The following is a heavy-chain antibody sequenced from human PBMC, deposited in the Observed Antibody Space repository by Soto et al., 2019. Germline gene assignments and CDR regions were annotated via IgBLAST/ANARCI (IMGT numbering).Heavy chain of an antibody. D-gene: IGHD4-17*01. V-gene: IGHV3-23*01. J-gene: IGHJ4*02. Sequence: EVQLLESGGGLVQPGGSLRLSCAASGFTLSSYAMSWVRQAPGKGLEWVSGIGGSGGSTNYADSVKGRFTISRDNSKNTLYLQMNSLRAEDTAVYYCAKMEDYGDFYFEYWGQGTLVTVSS. CDR1: GFTLSSYA. CDR2: IGGSGGST. CDR3: AKMEDYGDFYFEY.